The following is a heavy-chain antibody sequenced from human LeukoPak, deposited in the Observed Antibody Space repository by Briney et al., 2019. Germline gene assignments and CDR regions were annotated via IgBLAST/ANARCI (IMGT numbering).Heavy chain of an antibody. CDR1: GGSISSSNW. CDR3: ARKYYDFWSGYWVFDY. Sequence: SETLSLTCAVSGGSISSSNWWSWVRQPPGKGLEWIGEIYHSGSTNYNPSLKSRVTISVDKSKNQFSLKLSSVTAADTAVYYCARKYYDFWSGYWVFDYWGQGTLVTVSS. D-gene: IGHD3-3*01. J-gene: IGHJ4*02. V-gene: IGHV4-4*02. CDR2: IYHSGST.